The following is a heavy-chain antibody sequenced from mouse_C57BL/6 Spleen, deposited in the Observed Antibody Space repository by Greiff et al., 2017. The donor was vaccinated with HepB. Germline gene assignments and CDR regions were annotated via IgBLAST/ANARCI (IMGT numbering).Heavy chain of an antibody. CDR2: IYPGDGDT. J-gene: IGHJ4*01. D-gene: IGHD2-1*01. CDR1: GYAFSSYW. CDR3: ARRGGNSLAIDY. V-gene: IGHV1-80*01. Sequence: VQLQESGAELVKPGASVKISCKASGYAFSSYWMNWVKQRPGKGLEWIGQIYPGDGDTNYKGKFKGKATLTADKSSSTAYMQLSSLTSEDSAVYFCARRGGNSLAIDYWGQGTSVTVSS.